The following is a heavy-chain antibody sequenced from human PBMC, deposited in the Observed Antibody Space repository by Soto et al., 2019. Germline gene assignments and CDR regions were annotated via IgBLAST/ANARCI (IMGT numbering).Heavy chain of an antibody. D-gene: IGHD6-13*01. Sequence: PWGSLRLACAASGFTFISYSINCVRHSPCKWREWVSSISSSSSYIYYADSVKGRFTISRDNAKNSLYLQMNSLRAEDTAVYYCARGGFAAAGPLYYYYGMDVWGQGTTVTVSS. CDR2: ISSSSSYI. J-gene: IGHJ6*02. V-gene: IGHV3-21*01. CDR1: GFTFISYS. CDR3: ARGGFAAAGPLYYYYGMDV.